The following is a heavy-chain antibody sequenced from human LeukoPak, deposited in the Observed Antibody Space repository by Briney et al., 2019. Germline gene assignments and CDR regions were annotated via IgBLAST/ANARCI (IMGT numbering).Heavy chain of an antibody. J-gene: IGHJ4*02. CDR2: IYYIGST. V-gene: IGHV4-59*08. Sequence: SETLSLTCTVSGGSISNYYWSWVRQPPGKGLEWIGCIYYIGSTNYNPSLKSRVTISPDTSRNQFSLELSSVTAADTAVYYCARHGGAYSFDYWGQGTLVSVSS. CDR3: ARHGGAYSFDY. D-gene: IGHD4-11*01. CDR1: GGSISNYY.